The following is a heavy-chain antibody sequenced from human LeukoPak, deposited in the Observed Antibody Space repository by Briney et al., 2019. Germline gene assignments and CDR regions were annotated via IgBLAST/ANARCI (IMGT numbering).Heavy chain of an antibody. CDR1: GGSISSGGYP. Sequence: SETLSLTCTVSGGSISSGGYPWSWIRQHPGKGLEWIGYIYYSGSTYYNPSLKSRVTISVDTSKNQFSLKLSSVTAADTAVYYCARVRIAARPIYYYYMDVWGKGTTVTVSS. V-gene: IGHV4-31*03. CDR3: ARVRIAARPIYYYYMDV. CDR2: IYYSGST. J-gene: IGHJ6*03. D-gene: IGHD6-6*01.